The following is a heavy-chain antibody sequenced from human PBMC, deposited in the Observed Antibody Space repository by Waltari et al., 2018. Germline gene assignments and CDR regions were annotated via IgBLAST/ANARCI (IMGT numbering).Heavy chain of an antibody. CDR2: ISYSCGRT. Sequence: EVQLLESGGDLVQPGGSLRLSCAASGFTFSSYAMSWVRQAPGKGLEWVSGISYSCGRTYYADSVEGRFTISRYNSKITLFLQMNSLRAEDTAMYYCAKEYTGSWYAVTSHAFDVWGQGTMVTVSS. J-gene: IGHJ3*01. D-gene: IGHD6-13*01. CDR3: AKEYTGSWYAVTSHAFDV. V-gene: IGHV3-23*01. CDR1: GFTFSSYA.